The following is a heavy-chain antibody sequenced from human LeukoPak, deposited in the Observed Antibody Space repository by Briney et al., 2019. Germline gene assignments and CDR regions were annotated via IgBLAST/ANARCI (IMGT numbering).Heavy chain of an antibody. CDR2: ISAYNGNT. CDR1: GYTFTSYG. D-gene: IGHD4-17*01. J-gene: IGHJ4*02. Sequence: ASVKVSCKASGYTFTSYGISWVRQAPGQGLEWMGWISAYNGNTNYAQKLQGRVTMTTDTSTSTAYMELRSLRSDDTAVYYCARDDYGDYPYYFDYWVQGTLVTVSS. V-gene: IGHV1-18*01. CDR3: ARDDYGDYPYYFDY.